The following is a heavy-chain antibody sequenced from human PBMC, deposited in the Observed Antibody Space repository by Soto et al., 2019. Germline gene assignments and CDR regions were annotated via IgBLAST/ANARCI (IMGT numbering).Heavy chain of an antibody. J-gene: IGHJ5*02. V-gene: IGHV4-30-4*01. CDR2: IYYSGST. CDR1: GGSISSGDYY. Sequence: PSETLSLTCTASGGSISSGDYYWSWIRQPPGKGLEWIGYIYYSGSTYYNPSLKSRVTISVDTSKNQFSLKLSSVTAADTAVYYCARYYGSGSYYTNWFDPWCQGTLVTVSS. D-gene: IGHD3-10*01. CDR3: ARYYGSGSYYTNWFDP.